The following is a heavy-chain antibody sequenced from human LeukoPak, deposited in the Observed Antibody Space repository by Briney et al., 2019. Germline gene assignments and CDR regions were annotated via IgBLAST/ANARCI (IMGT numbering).Heavy chain of an antibody. Sequence: GGSLRLSCAASGFTFSSYAMSWVRQAPGKGLEWVSAISGSGGTTYYADSVKGRFTISRDNSKNTLYLQMNSLRAEDTAIYYCAKNGDRGAYCSGGSCYPYYYYYMDVWGKGTTVTISS. D-gene: IGHD2-15*01. J-gene: IGHJ6*03. CDR2: ISGSGGTT. V-gene: IGHV3-23*01. CDR3: AKNGDRGAYCSGGSCYPYYYYYMDV. CDR1: GFTFSSYA.